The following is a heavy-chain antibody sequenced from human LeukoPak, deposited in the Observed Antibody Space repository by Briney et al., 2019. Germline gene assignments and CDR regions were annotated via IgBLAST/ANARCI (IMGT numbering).Heavy chain of an antibody. CDR1: GYTFTSYD. D-gene: IGHD3-10*01. J-gene: IGHJ4*02. Sequence: ASVKVSCKASGYTFTSYDINWVRQATGQGLEWMGWMNPNSGNTGYAQKFQGRVTMTRNASISTAYMELRSLRVDDTAVYYCARVRLGELSYDHWGQGTLVTVSS. CDR2: MNPNSGNT. V-gene: IGHV1-8*01. CDR3: ARVRLGELSYDH.